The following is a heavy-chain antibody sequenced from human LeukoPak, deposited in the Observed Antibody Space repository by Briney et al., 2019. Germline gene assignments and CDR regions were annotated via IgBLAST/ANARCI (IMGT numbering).Heavy chain of an antibody. CDR2: IYHSGST. Sequence: SETLSLTCAVSGGSISSSNWWSWVRQPPGKGLEWIGEIYHSGSTNYNPSLKSRVTISVDKSKNQFSLKLSSVTAADTAVYYCARDHGDYDLFPYYYYYGMDVWGQGTTVTVSS. D-gene: IGHD4-17*01. CDR3: ARDHGDYDLFPYYYYYGMDV. J-gene: IGHJ6*02. CDR1: GGSISSSNW. V-gene: IGHV4-4*02.